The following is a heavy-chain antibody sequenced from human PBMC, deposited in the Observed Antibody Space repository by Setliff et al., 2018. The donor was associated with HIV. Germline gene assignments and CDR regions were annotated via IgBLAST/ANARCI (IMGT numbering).Heavy chain of an antibody. D-gene: IGHD3-10*01. Sequence: SVKVSCKASGGTFNNYAISWVRQAPGQGLEWVGGIIPLFGTSNYALKYQGRVTITANESTNTAHMELSSLRSVDTAMYYCATVFYYDSESFSLDYWGQGMLGTVSS. V-gene: IGHV1-69*13. J-gene: IGHJ4*02. CDR3: ATVFYYDSESFSLDY. CDR2: IIPLFGTS. CDR1: GGTFNNYA.